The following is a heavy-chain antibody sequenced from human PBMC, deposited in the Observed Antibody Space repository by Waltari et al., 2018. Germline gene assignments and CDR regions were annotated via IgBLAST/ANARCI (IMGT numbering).Heavy chain of an antibody. CDR3: ARPRIATSGYFDY. Sequence: QVQLQESGPGLVKPSEPLSLTCDVSGYSISSGYYWGWIRQPPGKGLRWIGSIYHSGTTSYNPSLKSRVTISVDTSKNQFSLKLSSVTAADTAVYYCARPRIATSGYFDYWGQGTLVTVSS. J-gene: IGHJ4*02. D-gene: IGHD6-13*01. V-gene: IGHV4-38-2*01. CDR2: IYHSGTT. CDR1: GYSISSGYY.